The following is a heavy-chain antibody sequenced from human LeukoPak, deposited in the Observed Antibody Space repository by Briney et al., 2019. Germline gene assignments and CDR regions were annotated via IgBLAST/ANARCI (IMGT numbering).Heavy chain of an antibody. V-gene: IGHV3-23*01. CDR3: ANADYGDPFDY. Sequence: GGSLRLSCAASGFTFSSYAMSWVRRAPGKGLEWVSSISGSGGSTYYADSVKGRFTISRDNSKNTLYLQMNSLRAEDTAVYYCANADYGDPFDYWGQGTLVTVSS. CDR1: GFTFSSYA. CDR2: ISGSGGST. J-gene: IGHJ4*02. D-gene: IGHD4-17*01.